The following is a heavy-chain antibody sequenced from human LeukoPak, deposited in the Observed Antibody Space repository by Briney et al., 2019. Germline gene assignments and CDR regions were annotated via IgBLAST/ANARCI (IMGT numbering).Heavy chain of an antibody. CDR1: GFTFSSYW. D-gene: IGHD3-22*01. CDR2: IKQDAGTE. J-gene: IGHJ4*02. V-gene: IGHV3-7*01. CDR3: ARGSRDSSGYRYYLNY. Sequence: GGSLRLSCAASGFTFSSYWMSWVRHAQGRGLEWVASIKQDAGTEYSVDSLKGRFTISRDNAYNPLYLQMNSLRAEDTAVYFCARGSRDSSGYRYYLNYWGQGTLVTVSS.